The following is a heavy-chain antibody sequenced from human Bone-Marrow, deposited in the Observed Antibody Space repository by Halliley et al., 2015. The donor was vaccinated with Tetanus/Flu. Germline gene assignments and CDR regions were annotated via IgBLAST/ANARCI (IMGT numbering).Heavy chain of an antibody. CDR2: IHYSGTS. V-gene: IGHV4-39*01. CDR1: GGSIISSTYT. Sequence: TLSLTCTVSGGSIISSTYTWGWIRQPPGKGLEWIATIHYSGTSYYNPSLESRVTISVDTSKSQFSLHVSSGIVADTAVYYCVRLPTGFPNWFDPWGQGTLVTVSS. J-gene: IGHJ5*02. D-gene: IGHD3-10*01. CDR3: VRLPTGFPNWFDP.